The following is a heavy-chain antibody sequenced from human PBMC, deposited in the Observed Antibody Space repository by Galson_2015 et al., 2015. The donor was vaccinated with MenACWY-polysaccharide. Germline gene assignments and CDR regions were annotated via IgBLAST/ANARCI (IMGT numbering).Heavy chain of an antibody. V-gene: IGHV3-74*01. CDR3: AKDQRWNLPDY. Sequence: SLRLSCAASGFIFSNYWMHWVRQAPGKGLVWVSRINTDGSVTSYADSVKGRSTFSRDNAKNRLLLQMNSLSVDDTAVYYCAKDQRWNLPDYWGQGILVTVSS. J-gene: IGHJ4*02. D-gene: IGHD1-7*01. CDR2: INTDGSVT. CDR1: GFIFSNYW.